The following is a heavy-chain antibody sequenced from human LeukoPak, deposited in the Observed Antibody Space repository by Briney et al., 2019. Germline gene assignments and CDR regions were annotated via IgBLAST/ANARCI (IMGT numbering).Heavy chain of an antibody. V-gene: IGHV6-1*01. CDR3: ARGEATWLVLYDAFDI. CDR1: GNSVSSKSAA. Sequence: SQTLSLTCAISGNSVSSKSAAWNWIWQSPSRGLEWLGRTYYRSKWYNDYAVSVKSRITINPDTSKNQFSLQLNSVTPEDTAVYYCARGEATWLVLYDAFDIWGQGTMVTVSS. D-gene: IGHD6-19*01. CDR2: TYYRSKWYN. J-gene: IGHJ3*02.